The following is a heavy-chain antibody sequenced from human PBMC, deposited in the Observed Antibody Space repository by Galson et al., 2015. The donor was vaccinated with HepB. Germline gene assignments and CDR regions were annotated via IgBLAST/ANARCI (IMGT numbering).Heavy chain of an antibody. J-gene: IGHJ4*02. CDR2: IWYDGSNK. CDR3: AKGGHFSFFDY. Sequence: SLRLSCAASGFTFSSYGMHWVRQAPGKGLEWVAVIWYDGSNKYYADSAKGRFTISRDNSKDTLSLQMNSLRAEDTAVYYCAKGGHFSFFDYWGQGTLVTVCS. D-gene: IGHD3-3*02. V-gene: IGHV3-33*06. CDR1: GFTFSSYG.